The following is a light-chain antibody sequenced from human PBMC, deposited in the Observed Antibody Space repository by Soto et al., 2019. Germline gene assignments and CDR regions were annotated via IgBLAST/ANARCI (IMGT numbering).Light chain of an antibody. CDR2: AAS. CDR1: QSISSY. V-gene: IGKV1-39*01. J-gene: IGKJ4*01. Sequence: DIQMTQSPSSLSASVGDRVTITCRASQSISSYLNCYQQKPGKAPKLLIYAASILQSGVPSRFSGSGSGTDFTLTSSSLQPEDFATYYCQQSYSTPLTFGGGTKVEIK. CDR3: QQSYSTPLT.